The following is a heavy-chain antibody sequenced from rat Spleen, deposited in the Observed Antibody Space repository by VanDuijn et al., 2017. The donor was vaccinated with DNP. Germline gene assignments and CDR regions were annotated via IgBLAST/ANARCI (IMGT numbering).Heavy chain of an antibody. V-gene: IGHV5S11*01. CDR3: AKGGPLTTEGIVSPYFDY. D-gene: IGHD1-11*01. Sequence: EVQLVESGGGLVQPGRSLKLSCAASGFTFSNYYMAWVRQAPKKGLEWVATISTSGSRTYYPDSVKGRFTISSDNAKSSLYLQRNSRKSEETATYYCAKGGPLTTEGIVSPYFDYWGQGVMVTVSS. J-gene: IGHJ2*01. CDR2: ISTSGSRT. CDR1: GFTFSNYY.